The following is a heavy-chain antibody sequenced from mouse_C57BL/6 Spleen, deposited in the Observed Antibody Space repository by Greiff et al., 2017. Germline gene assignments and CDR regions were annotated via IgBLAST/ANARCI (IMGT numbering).Heavy chain of an antibody. J-gene: IGHJ4*01. D-gene: IGHD1-1*01. Sequence: LVESGPELVKPGASVKISCKASGYSFTGYYMNWVKQSPEKSLEWIGEINPSTGGTTYNQKFKAKATLTVDKSSSTAYMQLKSLTSEDSAVYYCARRITTVVAPYAMDYWGQGTSVTVSS. CDR2: INPSTGGT. V-gene: IGHV1-42*01. CDR1: GYSFTGYY. CDR3: ARRITTVVAPYAMDY.